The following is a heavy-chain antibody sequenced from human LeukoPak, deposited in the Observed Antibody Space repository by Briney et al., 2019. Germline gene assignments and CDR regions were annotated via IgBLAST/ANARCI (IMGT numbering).Heavy chain of an antibody. D-gene: IGHD6-13*01. CDR3: ARQGAAGKYYYYYMDV. CDR2: IYPGDSDM. Sequence: AGESLKISCKASGYSFTSYWIGWVRQMPGKGLEWMGIIYPGDSDMRYNPSFQGQVTISADRSISTAYLQWSSLKASDTAIYYCARQGAAGKYYYYYMDVWGKGTTVTVSS. V-gene: IGHV5-51*01. CDR1: GYSFTSYW. J-gene: IGHJ6*03.